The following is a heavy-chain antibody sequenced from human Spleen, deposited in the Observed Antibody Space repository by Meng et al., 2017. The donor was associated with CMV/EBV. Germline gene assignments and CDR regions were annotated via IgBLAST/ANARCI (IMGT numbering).Heavy chain of an antibody. V-gene: IGHV1-2*02. CDR2: ISPNNGAT. CDR1: GGTFSSYT. J-gene: IGHJ6*02. D-gene: IGHD5-18*01. Sequence: ASVKVSCKASGGTFSSYTISWVRQAPGQGLDWMGWISPNNGATNYAQKFQGRLIMTRDTSISTAYMVLSSLRSDDTAVYYCVRDRDAGMASYYYYGMDVWGQGTTVTVSS. CDR3: VRDRDAGMASYYYYGMDV.